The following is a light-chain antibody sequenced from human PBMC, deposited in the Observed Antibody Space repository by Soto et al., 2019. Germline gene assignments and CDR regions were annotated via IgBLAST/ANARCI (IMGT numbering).Light chain of an antibody. Sequence: QSVLTQPASVSGSPGQSIAISCTGTSSDVGGYNYVSWYQQHPGKAPKLMAYDVSNRPSGVSNRFSGSKSGNTASLTISGLQAEDEADYYCSSYTSSRTYVFGTGTKVTVL. CDR1: SSDVGGYNY. CDR2: DVS. V-gene: IGLV2-14*01. J-gene: IGLJ1*01. CDR3: SSYTSSRTYV.